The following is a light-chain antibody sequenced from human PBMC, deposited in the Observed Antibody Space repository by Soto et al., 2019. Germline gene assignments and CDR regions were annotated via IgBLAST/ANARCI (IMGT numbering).Light chain of an antibody. CDR1: QSVSSN. Sequence: EIVMTQSPATLSVSPGERATLSCRASQSVSSNLAWYQQKPGQAPRLLIYGASTMATGIPARFSGSGSGTEFTLTISRLQSEDFAVYYCQQYNNWPPPFTFGPGTKVDIK. V-gene: IGKV3-15*01. CDR2: GAS. CDR3: QQYNNWPPPFT. J-gene: IGKJ3*01.